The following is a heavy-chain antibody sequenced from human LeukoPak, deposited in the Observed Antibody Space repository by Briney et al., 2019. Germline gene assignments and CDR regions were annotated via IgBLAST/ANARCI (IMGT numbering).Heavy chain of an antibody. J-gene: IGHJ4*02. CDR1: GFTFSSYA. CDR3: AKGTRPDGYGWYYFDY. V-gene: IGHV3-23*01. CDR2: ISGSGGST. D-gene: IGHD6-19*01. Sequence: PGGSLRLSCAASGFTFSSYAMSWVRQAPGKGLEWVSAISGSGGSTYYADSVKGRFTISRDNSKNTLYLQMNSLRAEDTAVYYCAKGTRPDGYGWYYFDYWGQGTLVTVSS.